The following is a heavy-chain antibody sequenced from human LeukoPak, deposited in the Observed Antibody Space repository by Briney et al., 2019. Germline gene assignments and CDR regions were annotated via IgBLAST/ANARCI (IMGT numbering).Heavy chain of an antibody. CDR2: IYYSGST. CDR1: GFTFSDYY. D-gene: IGHD1-1*01. CDR3: ATWRTAKTGFDY. Sequence: GSLRLSCAASGFTFSDYYMSWIRQPPGKGLEWIGYIYYSGSTNYNPSLESRVAISVDTSKNQFSLRLSSVTAADTAVYYCATWRTAKTGFDYWGQGTLVTVSS. V-gene: IGHV4-59*08. J-gene: IGHJ4*02.